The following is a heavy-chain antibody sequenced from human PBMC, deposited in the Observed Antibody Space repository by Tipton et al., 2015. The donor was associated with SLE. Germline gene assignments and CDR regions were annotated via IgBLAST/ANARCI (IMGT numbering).Heavy chain of an antibody. Sequence: LRLSCTVSGDSIRSYYWNWIRQPPGKGLEWIGSISYSGNTNYNPSLKSRVTISVDTSKNQFSLKLSSVTAADTAVYYCARADVTYYYDSSGYPPLYYFDYWGQGTLVTVSS. CDR2: ISYSGNT. D-gene: IGHD3-22*01. CDR1: GDSIRSYY. CDR3: ARADVTYYYDSSGYPPLYYFDY. J-gene: IGHJ4*02. V-gene: IGHV4-59*08.